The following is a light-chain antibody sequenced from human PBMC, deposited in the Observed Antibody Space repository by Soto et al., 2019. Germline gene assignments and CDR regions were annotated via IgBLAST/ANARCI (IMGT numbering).Light chain of an antibody. CDR3: QQHYTYPQT. CDR2: GAS. V-gene: IGKV1-17*01. Sequence: DIQMTQSPSSLSASVGDRVTITCRASQGIRNDLGWYQQKPGKAPKRLIYGASSLQSGVPSTFSGSGSGIEFTLQITSLRPEDFSIYYCQQHYTYPQTFGQGTKVEIK. J-gene: IGKJ1*01. CDR1: QGIRND.